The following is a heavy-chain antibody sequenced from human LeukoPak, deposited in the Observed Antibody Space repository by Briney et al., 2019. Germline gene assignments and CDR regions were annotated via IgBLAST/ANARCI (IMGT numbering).Heavy chain of an antibody. D-gene: IGHD3-3*02. CDR3: AKDGIFGVVLDYFDY. J-gene: IGHJ4*02. Sequence: GGSLRLSCVVSGLTFSRYSMSWVRQAPGKGLEWVSGISAGGGNAWYPDSVKGRFTISRDNSRNTLFLQMNSLRAEDTAVYYCAKDGIFGVVLDYFDYWGQGTLVTVSS. V-gene: IGHV3-23*01. CDR1: GLTFSRYS. CDR2: ISAGGGNA.